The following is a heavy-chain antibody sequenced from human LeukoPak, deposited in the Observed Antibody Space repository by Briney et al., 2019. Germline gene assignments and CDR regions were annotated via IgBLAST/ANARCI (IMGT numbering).Heavy chain of an antibody. CDR1: GYTFTNYW. D-gene: IGHD4-11*01. CDR3: ARGSNSRCFDY. V-gene: IGHV5-51*01. J-gene: IGHJ4*02. Sequence: RGESLKISSPCSGYTFTNYWIGWVRQMPGEVQWCMGIIYPGDSDSKYSPSFQGHVTFSADKYISTSYLQWSRLTASDTAMYYCARGSNSRCFDYWGQETLVTVSS. CDR2: IYPGDSDS.